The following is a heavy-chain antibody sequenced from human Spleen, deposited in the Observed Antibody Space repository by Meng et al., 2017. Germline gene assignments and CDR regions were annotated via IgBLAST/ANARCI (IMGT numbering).Heavy chain of an antibody. V-gene: IGHV1-2*06. CDR2: IIPNSGDT. Sequence: QVQLGQSGAEGKEPGASVKVSCKPSGYPFTAYYIHWVRQAPGQGLEWMGHIIPNSGDTLYAPKFQGRVSMTADTSIGTAYVELSGLRSDDTAIYYCVRDENISLGKLFGDYWGQGTLVTASS. J-gene: IGHJ4*02. CDR1: GYPFTAYY. CDR3: VRDENISLGKLFGDY. D-gene: IGHD2-21*01.